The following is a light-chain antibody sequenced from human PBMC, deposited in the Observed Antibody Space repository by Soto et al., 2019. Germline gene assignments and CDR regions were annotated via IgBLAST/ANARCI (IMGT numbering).Light chain of an antibody. CDR2: NIS. Sequence: DIVMTQTPLSSPVTLGQPASISCRSSQSLVHSDGNTSLSWLQQRPGQPPRLLIYNISNRFSGVPDRFSGSRAGADFTLKITRVVAEDVGVYYCMQAKHSPWAFGQGTKVEIK. V-gene: IGKV2-24*01. CDR1: QSLVHSDGNTS. J-gene: IGKJ1*01. CDR3: MQAKHSPWA.